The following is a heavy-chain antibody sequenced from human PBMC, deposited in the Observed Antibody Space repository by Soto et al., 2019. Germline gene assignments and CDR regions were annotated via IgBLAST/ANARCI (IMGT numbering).Heavy chain of an antibody. V-gene: IGHV1-69*12. CDR3: VRGPDYEGYFDY. J-gene: IGHJ4*02. D-gene: IGHD3-22*01. Sequence: QVRLVQSGAEVKKTESSVKVSGEASGTTFSNFAIGWVRQAPGQGLEWMGGIILPFGTPNYAQKFQGRVTISAEESMTTVYMELRGLRSGDTAVYYCVRGPDYEGYFDYWGQGTLVTVSS. CDR1: GTTFSNFA. CDR2: IILPFGTP.